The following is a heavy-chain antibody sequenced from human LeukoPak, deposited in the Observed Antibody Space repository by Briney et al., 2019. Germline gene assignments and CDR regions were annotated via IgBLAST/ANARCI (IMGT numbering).Heavy chain of an antibody. CDR3: ARLSFYRFDP. J-gene: IGHJ5*02. CDR1: GVSISSYY. Sequence: SETLSLTCTASGVSISSYYWSWIRQPPGKGLEWIGYIYYSGSTNYNPSLKSRVTISVDTSKNQFSLKLSSVTAADTAVYYCARLSFYRFDPWGQGTLVTVSS. V-gene: IGHV4-59*08. D-gene: IGHD3-16*01. CDR2: IYYSGST.